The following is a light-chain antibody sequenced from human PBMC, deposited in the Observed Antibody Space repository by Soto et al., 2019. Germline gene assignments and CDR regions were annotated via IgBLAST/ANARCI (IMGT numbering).Light chain of an antibody. CDR3: QSSDSSLSGYV. CDR1: SSNIGAGYD. V-gene: IGLV1-40*01. CDR2: GNT. Sequence: QSVLTQAPSVSGAPGQRVTISCTGSSSNIGAGYDVHWYQQLPGTAPKLLIYGNTNRPSGVPDRFSGSQSGTSASLAITGLQAEDEADYCCQSSDSSLSGYVFGTGTEVTVL. J-gene: IGLJ1*01.